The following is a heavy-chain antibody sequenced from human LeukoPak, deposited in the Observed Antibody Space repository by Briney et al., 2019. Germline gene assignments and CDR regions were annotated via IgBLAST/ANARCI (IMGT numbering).Heavy chain of an antibody. CDR1: GGSISSGLYY. J-gene: IGHJ4*02. CDR3: ATSSWLRDANFDY. D-gene: IGHD6-13*01. Sequence: SETLSLTCTVSGGSISSGLYYWNWIRQPAGKGLEWIGRIHTTGSTNYNPSLNSRVTISLHPSKNQFSLKLPSVTAADSAVYYCATSSWLRDANFDYWGQGTLVTVSS. CDR2: IHTTGST. V-gene: IGHV4-61*02.